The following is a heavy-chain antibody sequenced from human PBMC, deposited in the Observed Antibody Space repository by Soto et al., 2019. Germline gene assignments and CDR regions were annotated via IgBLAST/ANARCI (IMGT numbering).Heavy chain of an antibody. CDR3: ARDYSAAVAGIFDY. D-gene: IGHD6-19*01. CDR2: ISSSSSYI. CDR1: GFTFSSYS. J-gene: IGHJ4*02. Sequence: GSLRLSCAASGFTFSSYSMNWVRQAPGKGLEWVSSISSSSSYIYYADSVKGRFTISRDNAKNSLYLQMNSLRAEDTAVYYCARDYSAAVAGIFDYWGQGTLVTVSS. V-gene: IGHV3-21*01.